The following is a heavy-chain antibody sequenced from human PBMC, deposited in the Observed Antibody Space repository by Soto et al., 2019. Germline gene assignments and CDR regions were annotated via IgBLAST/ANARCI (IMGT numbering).Heavy chain of an antibody. CDR2: INQSARSA. CDR1: GYPSTNNN. CDR3: ARDNSAANGVLDH. Sequence: QVQLVQSGAGGRTPGASLNLSCKPSGYPSTNNNLHWVRQAPGQGLEWLGMINQSARSASYAQKLRGRLTMDRDTSTTTVYMELSRLTSEDTAVYYCARDNSAANGVLDHWGLGTLVTVSS. J-gene: IGHJ4*02. D-gene: IGHD1-1*01. V-gene: IGHV1-46*04.